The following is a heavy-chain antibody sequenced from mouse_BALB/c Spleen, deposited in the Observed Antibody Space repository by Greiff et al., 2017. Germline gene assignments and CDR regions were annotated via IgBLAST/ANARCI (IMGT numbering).Heavy chain of an antibody. D-gene: IGHD2-12*01. CDR2: INPSSGYT. Sequence: VQLVESGAELARPGASVKMSCKASGYTFTSYTMHWVKQRPGQGLEWIGYINPSSGYTNYNQKFKDKATLTADKSSSTAYMQLSSLTSEDSAVYYCARGGFPYDAMDYWGQGTSVTVSS. CDR1: GYTFTSYT. J-gene: IGHJ4*01. CDR3: ARGGFPYDAMDY. V-gene: IGHV1-4*01.